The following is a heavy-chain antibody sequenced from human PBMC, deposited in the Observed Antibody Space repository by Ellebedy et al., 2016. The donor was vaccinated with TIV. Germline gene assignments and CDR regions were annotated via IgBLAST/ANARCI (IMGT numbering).Heavy chain of an antibody. CDR3: ARASDAATMYFYYYRMDV. J-gene: IGHJ6*02. CDR2: IIPIFGTA. CDR1: GGIFRSYA. Sequence: ASVKVSCXVSGGIFRSYAISWVRQAPGQGLEWMGGIIPIFGTANYAQMFQGRVTITADESTSTVYMELSSLRSEDTAVYFCARASDAATMYFYYYRMDVWGQGTAVTVSS. V-gene: IGHV1-69*13. D-gene: IGHD5-12*01.